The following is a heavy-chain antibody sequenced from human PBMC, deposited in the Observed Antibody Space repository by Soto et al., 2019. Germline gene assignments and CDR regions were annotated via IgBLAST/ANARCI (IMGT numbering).Heavy chain of an antibody. CDR2: IRSKANNYAT. CDR1: GFTVSGSA. CDR3: TNPQVYYGMDV. Sequence: EVQLVESGGGLVQPGGSLKLSCAASGFTVSGSAVHWVRQASGKGLEWVGRIRSKANNYATAYAASVQGRFTIFRDDLKNTAYLQMNSLKAADTAVYYCTNPQVYYGMDVGGQGTTVTVSS. V-gene: IGHV3-73*02. J-gene: IGHJ6*02.